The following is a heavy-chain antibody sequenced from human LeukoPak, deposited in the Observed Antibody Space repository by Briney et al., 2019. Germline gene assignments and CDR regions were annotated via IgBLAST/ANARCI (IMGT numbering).Heavy chain of an antibody. CDR3: AKGNRQWLNLNWFDP. CDR2: ISWNSGSV. CDR1: GFTFDDYA. J-gene: IGHJ5*02. V-gene: IGHV3-9*03. Sequence: GRSLRLSCAASGFTFDDYAMHWLRHAPGKGLELVSGISWNSGSVGYADSVKGRFTISRDNAKKSLYLQMNSLRADDMALYYCAKGNRQWLNLNWFDPWGQGTLVTVSS. D-gene: IGHD6-19*01.